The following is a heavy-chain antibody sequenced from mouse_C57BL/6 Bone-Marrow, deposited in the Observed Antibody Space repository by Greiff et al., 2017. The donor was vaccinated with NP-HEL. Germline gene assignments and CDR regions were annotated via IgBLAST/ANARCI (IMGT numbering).Heavy chain of an antibody. CDR3: ARGGDPRFAY. V-gene: IGHV1-22*01. CDR2: INPNNGGT. J-gene: IGHJ3*01. D-gene: IGHD3-3*01. CDR1: GYTFTDYN. Sequence: EVHLVESGPELVKPGASVKMSCKASGYTFTDYNMHWVKQSHGKSLEWIGYINPNNGGTSYNQKFKGKATLTVNKSSSTAYMELRSLTSEDSAVYYCARGGDPRFAYWGQGTLVTVSA.